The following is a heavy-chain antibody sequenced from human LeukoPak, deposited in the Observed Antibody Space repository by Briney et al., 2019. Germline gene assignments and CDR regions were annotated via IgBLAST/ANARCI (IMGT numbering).Heavy chain of an antibody. D-gene: IGHD3-10*02. V-gene: IGHV3-48*01. Sequence: GSLRLSCAASGFTFSSNSMNWVRQAPGKGLEWVSYISSSSGTIYYADSVKGRFTISRDNAKSSLYLQMNSLRAEDTAVYYCAELGITMIGGVWGKGTTVTISS. CDR1: GFTFSSNS. CDR2: ISSSSGTI. J-gene: IGHJ6*04. CDR3: AELGITMIGGV.